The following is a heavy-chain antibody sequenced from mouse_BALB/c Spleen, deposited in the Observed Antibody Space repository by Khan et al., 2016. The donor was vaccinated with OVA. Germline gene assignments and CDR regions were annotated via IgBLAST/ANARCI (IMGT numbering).Heavy chain of an antibody. CDR2: INIYTGEP. V-gene: IGHV9-3-1*01. CDR1: GYTFTNYG. D-gene: IGHD2-1*01. J-gene: IGHJ3*01. Sequence: QIQLVQSGPELKKPGETVKISCKASGYTFTNYGMNWVKQAPGKGLKWMGWINIYTGEPTYADDFKGRFAFSLETSASTAYLEINNLKNEDTATYFCARSNCNYCFVYWGQGTLVTVSA. CDR3: ARSNCNYCFVY.